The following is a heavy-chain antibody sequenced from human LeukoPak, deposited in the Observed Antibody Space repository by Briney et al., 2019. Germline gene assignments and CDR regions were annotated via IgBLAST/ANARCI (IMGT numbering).Heavy chain of an antibody. CDR2: VFYSGST. CDR1: GGSISSHY. J-gene: IGHJ3*02. V-gene: IGHV4-59*11. D-gene: IGHD6-13*01. Sequence: PSRTLSLTCTVSGGSISSHYWSWNRRPPGKGLEWIGYVFYSGSTNYNPSLKSRVSISVDTSKKQLSLKLSSVTAADTAVYYCARVVPKQQLVDAFDIWGQGAMVTVSS. CDR3: ARVVPKQQLVDAFDI.